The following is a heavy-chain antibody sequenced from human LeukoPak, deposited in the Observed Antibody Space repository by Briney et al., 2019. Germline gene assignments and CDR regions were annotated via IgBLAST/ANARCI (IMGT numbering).Heavy chain of an antibody. Sequence: GGSLRLSCAASGFTFSSYTMHWVRQAPGKGLEWVSSISGRSSHIYCADSVKGRFTINRDNAKNSLYLQMNSLRAEDTAVYYCAREGADAFDIWGQGTMVTVSS. CDR1: GFTFSSYT. D-gene: IGHD1-26*01. V-gene: IGHV3-21*01. CDR2: ISGRSSHI. J-gene: IGHJ3*02. CDR3: AREGADAFDI.